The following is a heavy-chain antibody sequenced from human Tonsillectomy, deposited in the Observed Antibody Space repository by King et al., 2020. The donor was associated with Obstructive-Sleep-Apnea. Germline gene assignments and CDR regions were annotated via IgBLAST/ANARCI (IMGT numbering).Heavy chain of an antibody. J-gene: IGHJ5*02. CDR1: GGSISPYF. D-gene: IGHD3-10*01. Sequence: QLQESGPGLVKPSETLSLSCTVSGGSISPYFWSWIRQPPGKGLEWIGSVYYNGSTDYNPSLKSRVAISVDTSKNLFSLNLNSVTAADTAVYYCARDWYRLLLGVLTLRWFDPWGQGTLVTVSS. CDR2: VYYNGST. CDR3: ARDWYRLLLGVLTLRWFDP. V-gene: IGHV4-59*01.